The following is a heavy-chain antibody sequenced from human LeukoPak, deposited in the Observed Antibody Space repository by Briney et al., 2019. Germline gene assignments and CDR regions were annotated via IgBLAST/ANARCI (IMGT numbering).Heavy chain of an antibody. CDR1: GYTFTSYD. J-gene: IGHJ4*02. CDR3: ARGSYGYGDYGWVD. Sequence: GASVTVSCKASGYTFTSYDINWVRQATGQGLEWMGWMNPNSGNTGYAQKFQGRVTMTRNTSISTAYMELSSLRSEDTAVYYCARGSYGYGDYGWVDWGQGTLVTVSS. V-gene: IGHV1-8*01. D-gene: IGHD4-17*01. CDR2: MNPNSGNT.